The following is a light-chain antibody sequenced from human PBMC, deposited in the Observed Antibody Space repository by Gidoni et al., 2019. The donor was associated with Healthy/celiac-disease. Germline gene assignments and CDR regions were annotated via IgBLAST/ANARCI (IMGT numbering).Light chain of an antibody. CDR1: QDISNY. V-gene: IGKV1-33*01. CDR3: QQYDTLPLT. J-gene: IGKJ4*01. CDR2: DAS. Sequence: DIQMTQSPSSLSASVGDRVTITCQASQDISNYLNWYQQKPGQAPKLLIYDASNLETGVPSRFSGSGSGTDFTFTISRLQPEDIATYYCQQYDTLPLTFGGGTKVEIK.